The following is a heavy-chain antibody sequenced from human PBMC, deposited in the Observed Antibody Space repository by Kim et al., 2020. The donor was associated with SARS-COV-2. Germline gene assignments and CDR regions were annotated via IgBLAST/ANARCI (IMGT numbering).Heavy chain of an antibody. V-gene: IGHV3-7*01. CDR1: GFTFSSYW. J-gene: IGHJ6*02. CDR2: IQHDGSEK. CDR3: ARLKHYSDSNDYYYYYGMDA. D-gene: IGHD3-22*01. Sequence: GGSLRLSCAASGFTFSSYWMSWVRQAPGKGLEWVANIQHDGSEKYYVDSVKGRFTISRDNAKNSLYLQVNSLRVEDTAVYYCARLKHYSDSNDYYYYYGMDAWGQGTTVTASS.